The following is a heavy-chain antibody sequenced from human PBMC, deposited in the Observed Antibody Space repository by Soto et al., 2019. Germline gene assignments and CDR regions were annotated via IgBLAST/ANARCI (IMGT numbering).Heavy chain of an antibody. CDR2: IYYSGST. CDR1: GGSISSYY. J-gene: IGHJ6*02. CDR3: AREGLTGTIGLYYYYGMDV. V-gene: IGHV4-59*01. D-gene: IGHD1-7*01. Sequence: ETLSLTCTVSGGSISSYYWSWIRQPPGKGLEWIGYIYYSGSTNYNPSLKSRVTISVDTSKNQFSLKLSSVTAADTAVYYCAREGLTGTIGLYYYYGMDVWGQGTTVTVSS.